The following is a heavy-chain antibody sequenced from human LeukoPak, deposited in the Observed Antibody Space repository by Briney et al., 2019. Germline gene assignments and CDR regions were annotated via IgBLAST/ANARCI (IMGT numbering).Heavy chain of an antibody. CDR3: ARGYYDILTGRPKDFDY. CDR1: GYTFTGYY. CDR2: INPNSGGT. V-gene: IGHV1-2*02. D-gene: IGHD3-9*01. J-gene: IGHJ4*02. Sequence: ASVKVSCKASGYTFTGYYMHWVRQAPGQGLEWMGWINPNSGGTNYAQKFQGRVTMTRDTSISTAYMELSRLRSDDTAEYYCARGYYDILTGRPKDFDYWGQGTLVTVSS.